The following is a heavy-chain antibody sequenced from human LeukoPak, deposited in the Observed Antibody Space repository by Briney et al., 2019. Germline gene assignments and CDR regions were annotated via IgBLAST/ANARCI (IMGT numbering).Heavy chain of an antibody. J-gene: IGHJ4*02. D-gene: IGHD2-2*01. CDR1: GFTFSSYG. CDR2: IWYDGSNK. Sequence: GGSLRLSCAASGFTFSSYGMHWVRQAPGKGLEWVAVIWYDGSNKYYADSVKGRFTISRDNSKNTLYLQMNSLRAEDTAVYYCARGVTRYCSSTSCYYFDYWGQGTLVTVSS. V-gene: IGHV3-33*01. CDR3: ARGVTRYCSSTSCYYFDY.